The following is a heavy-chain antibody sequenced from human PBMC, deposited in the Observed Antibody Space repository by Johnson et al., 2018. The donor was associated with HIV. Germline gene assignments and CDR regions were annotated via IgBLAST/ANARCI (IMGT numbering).Heavy chain of an antibody. V-gene: IGHV3-7*02. CDR3: ASGLISDYVWGSYRYGDAFDI. Sequence: VQLVESGGGLVKPGGSLRLSCAASGFTFNSYWMSWVRQAPGKGLEWMANVNQDGSEKYYVDSVKGRFTISRDNAKNSLYLQMNSLRAEDTAVYYCASGLISDYVWGSYRYGDAFDIWGQGTMVTVSS. D-gene: IGHD3-16*02. CDR2: VNQDGSEK. CDR1: GFTFNSYW. J-gene: IGHJ3*02.